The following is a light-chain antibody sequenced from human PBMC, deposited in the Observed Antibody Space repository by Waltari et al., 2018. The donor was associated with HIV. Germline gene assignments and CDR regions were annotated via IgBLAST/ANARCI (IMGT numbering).Light chain of an antibody. V-gene: IGKV3-15*01. CDR2: GAS. CDR3: QQYSNWLTYT. CDR1: QSVSSN. J-gene: IGKJ2*01. Sequence: EIVMTQSPDTLSVSPGERATLSCRASQSVSSNLAWYQQKPGQAPRLLMYGASTRATGIPARFSGSGSGTEFTLTISGLQSEDFAVYYYQQYSNWLTYTFGQGTKLEIK.